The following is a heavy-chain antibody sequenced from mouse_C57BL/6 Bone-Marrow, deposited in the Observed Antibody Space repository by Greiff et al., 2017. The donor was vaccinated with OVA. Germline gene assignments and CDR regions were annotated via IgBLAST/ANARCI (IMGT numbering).Heavy chain of an antibody. J-gene: IGHJ2*01. Sequence: EVQLQQSGAELVRPGASVKLSCTASGFNIKDDYMHWVKQRPEQGLEWIGWIDPENGDTEYASKFQGKATITADTSSNTAYLQLSSLTSEDTAVYYCTFITTVVARGYWGQGTTLTVSS. CDR2: IDPENGDT. V-gene: IGHV14-4*01. CDR3: TFITTVVARGY. D-gene: IGHD1-1*01. CDR1: GFNIKDDY.